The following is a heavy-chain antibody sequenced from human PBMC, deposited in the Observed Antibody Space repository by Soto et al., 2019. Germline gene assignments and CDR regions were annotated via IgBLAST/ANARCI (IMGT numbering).Heavy chain of an antibody. CDR1: GFTFSYYW. Sequence: EVQLLESGGGLLQPGESLRLSCAASGFTFSYYWMHWVRQAPGMGLVWVSRIHSDGSSTTYADSVKGRFTISRDNARNTLYLQMNSLRAEDTAVYYCARGDRGAFDLWGQGTVLTVSS. CDR2: IHSDGSST. V-gene: IGHV3-74*01. D-gene: IGHD1-26*01. J-gene: IGHJ3*01. CDR3: ARGDRGAFDL.